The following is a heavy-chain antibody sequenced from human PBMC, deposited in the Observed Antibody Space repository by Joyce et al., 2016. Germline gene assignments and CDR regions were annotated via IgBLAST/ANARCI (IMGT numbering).Heavy chain of an antibody. V-gene: IGHV3-48*04. CDR1: GFTFSRYA. J-gene: IGHJ6*02. CDR2: ITSTSGTI. Sequence: EVRLAESGGGLVQPGGSLRLSCAASGFTFSRYAMNWIRQAPGKGLKGVAYITSTSGTIYYADSVKGRLTISRDNAQNSLFLQMNSLRAEDTAVYYCARYDGSGSYYFYGMDVWGQGTTVTVSS. CDR3: ARYDGSGSYYFYGMDV. D-gene: IGHD3-10*01.